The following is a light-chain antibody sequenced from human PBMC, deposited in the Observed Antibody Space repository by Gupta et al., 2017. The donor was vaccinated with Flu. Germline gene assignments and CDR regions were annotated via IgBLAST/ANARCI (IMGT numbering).Light chain of an antibody. Sequence: DVVMPQSPLSLPVTPGEPASISCRSSQSLLRSDETHYLDWYLQRPDQSPQLLIYLGSNRASGVPDRCGGRASGTDFTLRISRVEAEDVGVYYCMQAEQTPWTFGQGTKLDLK. CDR3: MQAEQTPWT. V-gene: IGKV2-28*01. CDR2: LGS. J-gene: IGKJ1*01. CDR1: QSLLRSDETHY.